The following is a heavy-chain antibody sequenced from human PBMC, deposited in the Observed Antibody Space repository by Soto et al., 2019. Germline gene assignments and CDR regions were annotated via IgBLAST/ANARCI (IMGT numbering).Heavy chain of an antibody. J-gene: IGHJ5*02. Sequence: SETLSLTCAVSGGSIGGVGYSWSWIRQPQGGGLEWIGYMYHSGTFLKSPSLKTRLTMSLDMSKNQFSLTLNSMTAADTAVYYCARAQFYSGSGNYNNLMFDAWGQGIQVTVSS. CDR3: ARAQFYSGSGNYNNLMFDA. D-gene: IGHD3-10*01. V-gene: IGHV4-30-2*01. CDR2: MYHSGTF. CDR1: GGSIGGVGYS.